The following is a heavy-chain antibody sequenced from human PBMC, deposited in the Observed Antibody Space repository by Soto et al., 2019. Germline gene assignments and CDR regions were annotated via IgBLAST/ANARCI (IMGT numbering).Heavy chain of an antibody. CDR2: LYYSGST. CDR3: ATYRGDSGHPRWLDH. Sequence: PSETLSLTCTVSGGSISSSSYYWGWIRQPPGKGLERIGSLYYSGSTYYNPSLKSRVTISVDTSKNQFSLKLSSVTAADTAVYYCATYRGDSGHPRWLDHWGRGTLVTVSS. V-gene: IGHV4-39*01. J-gene: IGHJ4*02. D-gene: IGHD1-26*01. CDR1: GGSISSSSYY.